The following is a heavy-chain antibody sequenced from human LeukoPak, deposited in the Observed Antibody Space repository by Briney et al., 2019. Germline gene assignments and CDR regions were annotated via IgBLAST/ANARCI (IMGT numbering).Heavy chain of an antibody. CDR2: IKQDGSEK. J-gene: IGHJ4*02. D-gene: IGHD1-1*01. Sequence: GGSLRLSCTASGFTFSGYWMSWVRQAPGKGLEWVANIKQDGSEKYYVDSVKGRFTISRDNAKNSLYLQMNSLRAEDTAVYYCASDTTGHAFDYWGQGTLVTVSS. V-gene: IGHV3-7*01. CDR1: GFTFSGYW. CDR3: ASDTTGHAFDY.